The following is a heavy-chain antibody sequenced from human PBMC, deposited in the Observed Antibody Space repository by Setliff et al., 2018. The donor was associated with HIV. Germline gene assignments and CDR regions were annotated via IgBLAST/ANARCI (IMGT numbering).Heavy chain of an antibody. D-gene: IGHD6-13*01. V-gene: IGHV1-18*01. Sequence: ASVKVSCKPSGYTFTTYGLSWVRQAPGQGLEWMGWISTYSDETSSSQNLQGRLTMTTDTSTGTAYMELRSLRSDDTAVYYCAIPSIAAAGMRAFDIWGQGTMVTVSS. J-gene: IGHJ3*02. CDR2: ISTYSDET. CDR1: GYTFTTYG. CDR3: AIPSIAAAGMRAFDI.